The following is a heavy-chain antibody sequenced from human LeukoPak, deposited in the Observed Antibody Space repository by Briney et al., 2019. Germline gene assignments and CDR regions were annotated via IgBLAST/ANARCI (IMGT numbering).Heavy chain of an antibody. V-gene: IGHV3-15*01. Sequence: GWSLRLSCAASEFTFTNAWITWVRQAPGKWLEWVGRIKSNTDGGTTDYAAPVKGRFTISRDDSKNTLNLQMNSLKTEDTAVYSCTTFSSYASGSYLGYWGQGPLVTVSS. CDR3: TTFSSYASGSYLGY. CDR2: IKSNTDGGTT. D-gene: IGHD3-10*01. J-gene: IGHJ4*02. CDR1: EFTFTNAW.